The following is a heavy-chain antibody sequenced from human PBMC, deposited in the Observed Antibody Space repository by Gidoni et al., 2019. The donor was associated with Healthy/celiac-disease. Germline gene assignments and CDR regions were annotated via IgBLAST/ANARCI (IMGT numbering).Heavy chain of an antibody. Sequence: QVQLQESGPGLVKPSGTLSLTCAVPGRSISSSHWWSWVRQPPGKGLEWIGEIYHRGSTNYNPSLKSRVTISVDKSKNQFSLKLSSVTAADTAVYYCARVVHMSSGWTDHAPDYMDVWGKGTTVTVSS. V-gene: IGHV4-4*02. CDR2: IYHRGST. CDR3: ARVVHMSSGWTDHAPDYMDV. D-gene: IGHD6-19*01. CDR1: GRSISSSHW. J-gene: IGHJ6*03.